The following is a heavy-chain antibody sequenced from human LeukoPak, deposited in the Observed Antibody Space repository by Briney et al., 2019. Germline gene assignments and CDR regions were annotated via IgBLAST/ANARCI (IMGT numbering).Heavy chain of an antibody. CDR2: IYYSGST. V-gene: IGHV4-59*08. J-gene: IGHJ6*02. CDR1: GGSISSYY. Sequence: SETLSLTCTVSGGSISSYYWSWIRQPPGKGLEWIGYIYYSGSTNYNPSLKSRVTISVDTSKNQFSLKLSSVTAADTAVYYCARLGYCSGGSCSARYYYGLDVWGQGTTVTVSS. D-gene: IGHD2-15*01. CDR3: ARLGYCSGGSCSARYYYGLDV.